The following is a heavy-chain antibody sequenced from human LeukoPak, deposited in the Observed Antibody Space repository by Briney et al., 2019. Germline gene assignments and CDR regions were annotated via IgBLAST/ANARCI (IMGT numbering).Heavy chain of an antibody. D-gene: IGHD4-23*01. CDR2: IIPIFGTA. CDR3: ARDSTGGGNWGYYYYYMDV. Sequence: SVKVSCKASGGTFSSYAISWVRQAPGQGLEWMGGIIPIFGTANYAQKFQGRVTITTDESTSTAYMELSSLRSEDTAVYYCARDSTGGGNWGYYYYYMDVWGRGTTVTVSS. V-gene: IGHV1-69*05. CDR1: GGTFSSYA. J-gene: IGHJ6*03.